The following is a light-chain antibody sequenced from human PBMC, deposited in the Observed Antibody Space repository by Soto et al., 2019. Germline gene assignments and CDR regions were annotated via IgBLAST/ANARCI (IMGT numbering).Light chain of an antibody. Sequence: EIVLTQSPGTLSFSPGERATLSCRASQSISSNYLAWYQQQPGQAPRLLIYGASSRATGIPDRFSGSGSGTDFTLTISRLEPEDFAVYYCQQYGNSPWTFGQGTKVEIK. CDR2: GAS. CDR1: QSISSNY. V-gene: IGKV3-20*01. CDR3: QQYGNSPWT. J-gene: IGKJ1*01.